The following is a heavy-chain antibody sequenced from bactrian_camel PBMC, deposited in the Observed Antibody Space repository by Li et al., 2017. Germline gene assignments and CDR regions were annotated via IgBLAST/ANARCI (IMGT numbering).Heavy chain of an antibody. J-gene: IGHJ4*01. CDR1: GYTLPMN. Sequence: VQLVESGGGSVQAGESLRLSCVASGYTLPMNMGWFRRLPGQEREGVATLDGDGDTSYIDSVKGRFTVTKDNAKNTLYLQMNSLKPEDSAMYYCAADVGGGGWCGTQVELYPYWGQGTQVTVSS. V-gene: IGHV3S53*01. CDR3: AADVGGGGWCGTQVELYPY. D-gene: IGHD2*01. CDR2: LDGDGDT.